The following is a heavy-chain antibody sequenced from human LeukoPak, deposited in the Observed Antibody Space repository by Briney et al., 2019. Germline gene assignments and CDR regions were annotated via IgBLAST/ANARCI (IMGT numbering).Heavy chain of an antibody. J-gene: IGHJ3*02. Sequence: SETLSLTCTVSGGSISSSSYYWGWIRQPPGKGLEWIGTIFYTGSTYYNPSLKSRVTISVDTSKNQFSLKLSSVTAADTAVYYCARGQDYYYDSSPNAFDIWGQGTMVTVSS. V-gene: IGHV4-39*07. CDR2: IFYTGST. CDR1: GGSISSSSYY. CDR3: ARGQDYYYDSSPNAFDI. D-gene: IGHD3-22*01.